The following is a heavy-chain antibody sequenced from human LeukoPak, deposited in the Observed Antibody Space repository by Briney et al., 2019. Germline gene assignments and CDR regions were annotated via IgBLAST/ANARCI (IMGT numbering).Heavy chain of an antibody. J-gene: IGHJ4*02. CDR2: ISGSGGST. CDR3: ARYFDNTAYSWRRFDY. Sequence: RGSLRLSCAASGFTFSSNAMSWVRQAPGKGLEWVSTISGSGGSTYYANSVKGRFTISRDNSKNTLSLQMNSLGAEDTAVYYCARYFDNTAYSWRRFDYWGQGALVTVSS. V-gene: IGHV3-23*01. D-gene: IGHD2-21*02. CDR1: GFTFSSNA.